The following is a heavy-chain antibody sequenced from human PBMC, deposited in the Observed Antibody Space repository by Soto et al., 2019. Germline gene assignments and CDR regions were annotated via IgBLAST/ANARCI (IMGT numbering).Heavy chain of an antibody. CDR3: AAASSRAPNFDY. CDR1: GFTFTSSA. Sequence: SVKVSCKASGFTFTSSAVQWVRQARGQRLEWIGWIVVGSGNTNYAQKFQERVTITRDMSTSTAYMELSSLRSEDTAVYYCAAASSRAPNFDYWGQGTLVTVSS. V-gene: IGHV1-58*01. D-gene: IGHD6-6*01. J-gene: IGHJ4*02. CDR2: IVVGSGNT.